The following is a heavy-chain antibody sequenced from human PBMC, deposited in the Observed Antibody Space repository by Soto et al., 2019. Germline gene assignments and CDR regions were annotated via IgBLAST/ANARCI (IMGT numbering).Heavy chain of an antibody. Sequence: QVQLQQWGAGLLKPSETLSLTCAVYGGSFSGYYWSWIRQPPGMGLEWLGEINPCGSTSYNPSLDSRVTISVDTSKNLLSLKLTSATAADTAVYYCARGRGGGAAFWGQGTLVTVSS. V-gene: IGHV4-34*01. CDR3: ARGRGGGAAF. J-gene: IGHJ4*02. CDR1: GGSFSGYY. D-gene: IGHD1-26*01. CDR2: INPCGST.